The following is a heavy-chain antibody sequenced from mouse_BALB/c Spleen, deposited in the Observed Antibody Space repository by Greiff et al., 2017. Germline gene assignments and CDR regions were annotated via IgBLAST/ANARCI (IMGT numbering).Heavy chain of an antibody. Sequence: EVKLVESGGGLVKPGGSLKLSCAASGFTFSDYYMYWVRQTPEKRLEWVATISDGGSYTYYPDSVKGRFTISRDNAKNNLYLQMSSLKSEDTAMYYCARRGGALADWGEGTLVTVSA. V-gene: IGHV5-4*02. CDR1: GFTFSDYY. D-gene: IGHD1-1*02. CDR2: ISDGGSYT. J-gene: IGHJ3*01. CDR3: ARRGGALAD.